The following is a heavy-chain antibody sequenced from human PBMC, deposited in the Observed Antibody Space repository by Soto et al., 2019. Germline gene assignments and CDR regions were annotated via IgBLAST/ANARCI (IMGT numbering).Heavy chain of an antibody. CDR1: GFTFSSYA. V-gene: IGHV3-30-3*01. Sequence: VQLVESGGGVVQPGRSLRLSCAASGFTFSSYAMHWVSQAPGKGLEWVAVISYDGSNKYYADSVKGRFTISRDNSKNTLYLQMNSLRAEDTAVYYCAGDYDYWGQGTLVTVSS. J-gene: IGHJ4*02. CDR2: ISYDGSNK. CDR3: AGDYDY.